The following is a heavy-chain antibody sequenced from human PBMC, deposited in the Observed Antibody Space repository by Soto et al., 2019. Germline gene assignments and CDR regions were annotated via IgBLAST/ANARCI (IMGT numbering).Heavy chain of an antibody. CDR3: AMVDVYVTPSPQDV. D-gene: IGHD3-16*01. J-gene: IGHJ6*02. CDR2: INAYNGNT. Sequence: QVHLVQSGAEVKNPGASVKVSCKASGYSFTRYGIGWARQAPGQGLEWMGWINAYNGNTTYAQNLQGRLTLTTDTSTTTAYMELRSLRSNDTAIYYCAMVDVYVTPSPQDVWGQGTTVTVSS. CDR1: GYSFTRYG. V-gene: IGHV1-18*01.